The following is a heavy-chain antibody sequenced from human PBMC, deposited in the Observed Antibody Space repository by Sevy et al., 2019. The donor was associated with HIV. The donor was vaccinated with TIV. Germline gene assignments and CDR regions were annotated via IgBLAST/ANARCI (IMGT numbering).Heavy chain of an antibody. Sequence: GGSLRLSCAASGFTFSSYGMHWVRQAPGKGLEWVAVISYDGSNKYYADSVKGRFTISRDNSKNTLNLQMNSLRAEDTAVYYCAKGGSSYCGGDCYFDYWGQGTLVTVSS. CDR3: AKGGSSYCGGDCYFDY. J-gene: IGHJ4*02. D-gene: IGHD2-21*02. CDR2: ISYDGSNK. V-gene: IGHV3-30*18. CDR1: GFTFSSYG.